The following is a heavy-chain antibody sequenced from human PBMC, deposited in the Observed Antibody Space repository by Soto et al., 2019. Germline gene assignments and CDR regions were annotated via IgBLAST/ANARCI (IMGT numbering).Heavy chain of an antibody. Sequence: QVQLVESGGGVVQPGTSLRLSCAASGLTFRDFGMNWLRQAPGKGLEWVAVIWFDGTKEYYADSVRGRFTISRDNSKNTLYLQMNNLRTEDTAVYYFEAANYDSSGFYGNYWGQGSLVTVSS. CDR1: GLTFRDFG. CDR3: EAANYDSSGFYGNY. CDR2: IWFDGTKE. V-gene: IGHV3-33*01. D-gene: IGHD3-22*01. J-gene: IGHJ4*02.